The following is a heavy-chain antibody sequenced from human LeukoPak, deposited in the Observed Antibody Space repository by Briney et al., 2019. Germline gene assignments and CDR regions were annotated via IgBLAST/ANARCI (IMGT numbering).Heavy chain of an antibody. Sequence: SVKVSCKASGGTFSSYAISWVRQAPGQGLEWMGGIIPIFGTANYAQKFQGRVTITADKSTSTAYMELSSLRSEDTAVYYCARARYCSGGSCYSGYYYYYYMDVWGKGTTVTVSS. CDR2: IIPIFGTA. V-gene: IGHV1-69*06. D-gene: IGHD2-15*01. CDR3: ARARYCSGGSCYSGYYYYYYMDV. CDR1: GGTFSSYA. J-gene: IGHJ6*03.